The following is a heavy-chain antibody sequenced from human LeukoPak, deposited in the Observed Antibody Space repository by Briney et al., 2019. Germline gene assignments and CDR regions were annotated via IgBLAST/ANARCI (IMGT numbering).Heavy chain of an antibody. CDR2: IRSKAYGGTT. J-gene: IGHJ6*03. D-gene: IGHD2-21*02. CDR1: GFTSGDYA. V-gene: IGHV3-49*03. CDR3: TRELTYCGGDCYWYYYYYYYMDV. Sequence: HAGGSLTLSCTASGFTSGDYAMSWFRQAPGKGLEWVGFIRSKAYGGTTEYAASVKGRFTISRDDSKSIAYLQMNSLKTEDTAVYYCTRELTYCGGDCYWYYYYYYYMDVWGKGTTVTVSS.